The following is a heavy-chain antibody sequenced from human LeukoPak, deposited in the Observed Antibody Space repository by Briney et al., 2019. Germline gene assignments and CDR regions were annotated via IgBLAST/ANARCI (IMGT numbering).Heavy chain of an antibody. V-gene: IGHV1-18*01. CDR2: ISAYNGNT. CDR3: ARGDWSSWYLLTEY. D-gene: IGHD6-13*01. J-gene: IGHJ4*02. CDR1: GYTFTNYG. Sequence: ASVKVSCKASGYTFTNYGISWVRQAPGQGLEWMGWISAYNGNTNYAQNLQGRATMTADTSTSTAYMELRSLRSDDTAVYYCARGDWSSWYLLTEYWGQGTLVTVSS.